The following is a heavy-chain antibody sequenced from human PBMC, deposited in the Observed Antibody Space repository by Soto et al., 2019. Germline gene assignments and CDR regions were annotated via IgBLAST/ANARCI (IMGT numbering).Heavy chain of an antibody. D-gene: IGHD5-12*01. J-gene: IGHJ4*02. V-gene: IGHV1-69*01. CDR1: GRTFSSYA. CDR2: IIPIFATA. CDR3: AREPLMNRDGYNYISGGFDY. Sequence: QVQMVQSGAEVKKPGSSVKVSCKASGRTFSSYAISWARQAPGQGLERLGGIIPIFATANYAQKFQGRVTITADESTSTAYMELSSLRSEDTAVYYCAREPLMNRDGYNYISGGFDYWGQGTLVTVSS.